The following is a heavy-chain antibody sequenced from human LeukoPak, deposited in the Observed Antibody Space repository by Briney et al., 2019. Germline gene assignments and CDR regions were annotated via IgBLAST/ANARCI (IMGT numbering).Heavy chain of an antibody. V-gene: IGHV4-39*01. D-gene: IGHD1-26*01. CDR1: GGSISSSSYY. Sequence: SETLSLTCTVSGGSISSSSYYWGWIRHPPGKGLEWIGSIYYSGSTYYNPSLKSRVTISVDASKNQFSLRLSSVTAADTAVYYCATMEPTLNDYWGQGTLVTVSS. CDR3: ATMEPTLNDY. J-gene: IGHJ4*02. CDR2: IYYSGST.